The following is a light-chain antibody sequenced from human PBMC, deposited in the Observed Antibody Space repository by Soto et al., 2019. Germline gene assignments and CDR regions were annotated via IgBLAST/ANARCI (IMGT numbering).Light chain of an antibody. CDR2: DTT. CDR3: LLSYSGARV. CDR1: AGAVTTGHY. Sequence: QAVVTQEPSLTVSPGGTVTLTCGSSAGAVTTGHYPNWFQQKPGQAPRTLIYDTTNKHSWTPARFSGSLLGGKAALTLSGAQPEDEAEYYCLLSYSGARVFGGGTKVTVL. V-gene: IGLV7-46*01. J-gene: IGLJ3*02.